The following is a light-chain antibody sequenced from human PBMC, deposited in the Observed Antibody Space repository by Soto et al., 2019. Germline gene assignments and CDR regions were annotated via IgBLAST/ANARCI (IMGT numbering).Light chain of an antibody. V-gene: IGKV3-20*01. CDR1: HNISSTY. Sequence: VLTQSPGTLSLSPGEGATLSCRASHNISSTYLAWYQQKPGQAPRLLIYGASSRATGIPDRFSGSGSGTDFPLTVSRLEPEDFAVFYCQHYGSSMYTFGQGTRLDIK. CDR3: QHYGSSMYT. CDR2: GAS. J-gene: IGKJ2*01.